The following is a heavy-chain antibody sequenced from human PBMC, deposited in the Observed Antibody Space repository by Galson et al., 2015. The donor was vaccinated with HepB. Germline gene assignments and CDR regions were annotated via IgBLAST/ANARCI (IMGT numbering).Heavy chain of an antibody. CDR2: INHSGNT. CDR1: GGSFTEYF. J-gene: IGHJ4*02. Sequence: ETLSLTCAVYGGSFTEYFWSWIRQPPGKGLEWIGEINHSGNTNYNPSLKSRVTLSIDTSMNQFSLRLSSVTAADTAVYYCAKAVAGHTFQYDYWGQGTQVTVSS. CDR3: AKAVAGHTFQYDY. D-gene: IGHD6-19*01. V-gene: IGHV4-34*01.